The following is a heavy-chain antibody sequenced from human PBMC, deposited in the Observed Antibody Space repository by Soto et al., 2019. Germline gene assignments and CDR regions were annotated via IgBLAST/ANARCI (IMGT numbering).Heavy chain of an antibody. CDR3: VKDFSGYTHGVRAFEI. V-gene: IGHV3-15*01. CDR2: IKSKTDGGTP. J-gene: IGHJ3*02. D-gene: IGHD5-18*01. Sequence: EVQLVESGGGLVKPGGSLRLSCVASGFVFSNVWMTWVRQAPGKGLEWVGHIKSKTDGGTPDYTAPVNGRFTISRDDSKNTLYLQMNSLETEDTAVYYCVKDFSGYTHGVRAFEIWGQGTMVTVSS. CDR1: GFVFSNVW.